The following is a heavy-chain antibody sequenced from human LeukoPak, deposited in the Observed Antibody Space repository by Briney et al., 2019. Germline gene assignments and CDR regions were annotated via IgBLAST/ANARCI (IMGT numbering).Heavy chain of an antibody. CDR2: ISAYNGNT. J-gene: IGHJ4*02. Sequence: ASVKVSCKASGYTFTSYGISWVRQAPGQGLEWMGWISAYNGNTNYAQRLQGRVTITTDTSTSTAYMELGSLRSDDTAVYYCARDGGFNYYDSSGYSAEFDYWGQGTLVTVSS. D-gene: IGHD3-22*01. CDR1: GYTFTSYG. V-gene: IGHV1-18*01. CDR3: ARDGGFNYYDSSGYSAEFDY.